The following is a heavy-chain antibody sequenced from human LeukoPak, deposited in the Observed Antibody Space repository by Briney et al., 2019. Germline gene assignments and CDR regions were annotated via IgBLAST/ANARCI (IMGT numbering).Heavy chain of an antibody. V-gene: IGHV3-21*01. CDR2: ISSSSSYI. J-gene: IGHJ3*02. D-gene: IGHD5-18*01. CDR3: AREYGYSYHDAFDI. Sequence: GSLRLSCAASGFTFSSYSMNWVRQAPGKGLEWVSSISSSSSYIYYADSVKGRFTISRDNAKNSLYLQMNSLGAEDTAVYYCAREYGYSYHDAFDIWGQGTMVTVSS. CDR1: GFTFSSYS.